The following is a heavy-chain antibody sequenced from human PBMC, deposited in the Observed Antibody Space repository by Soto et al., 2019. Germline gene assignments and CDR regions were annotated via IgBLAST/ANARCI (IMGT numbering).Heavy chain of an antibody. CDR2: ISPIFGTA. CDR3: AGDEARTYYEILTGTPYSYGTVV. V-gene: IGHV1-69*01. Sequence: QVQLVQSGAEVKKPGSSVKVSCKASGGTFSSYAISWVRQATGQGLEWMGGISPIFGTANYAQKFQGRVTIPADEPTSTAYIALGSLRSEDTALYYCAGDEARTYYEILTGTPYSYGTVVRGQCTEVTVS. CDR1: GGTFSSYA. D-gene: IGHD3-9*01. J-gene: IGHJ6*02.